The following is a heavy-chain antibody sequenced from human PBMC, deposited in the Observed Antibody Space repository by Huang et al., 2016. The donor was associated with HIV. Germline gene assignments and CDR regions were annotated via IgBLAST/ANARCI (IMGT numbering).Heavy chain of an antibody. CDR1: GWSFSNYY. D-gene: IGHD2-21*01. CDR2: INHRGKS. Sequence: QVQLQQWGTGLLKPSETLSLKCAVYGWSFSNYYWSWIRQSPGKGPEWIGEINHRGKSTHHPSLRGRITISIDTSKSQFYLNLTSVTTADTGVYYCARPKMIDGTPDSSWNYFDSWGQGTLVIVSS. CDR3: ARPKMIDGTPDSSWNYFDS. V-gene: IGHV4-34*02. J-gene: IGHJ4*02.